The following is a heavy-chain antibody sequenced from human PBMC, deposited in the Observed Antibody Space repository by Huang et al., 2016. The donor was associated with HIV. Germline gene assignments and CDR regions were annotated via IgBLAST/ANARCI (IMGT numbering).Heavy chain of an antibody. V-gene: IGHV1-46*01. CDR2: INPSGGST. D-gene: IGHD3-22*01. CDR3: ARDRDFYDSSGYWGFNYFDY. CDR1: GYAFTSYY. Sequence: QVQLVQSGAEVKKPGASVKVSCKASGYAFTSYYMHWGGQAAGQVLEWMGIINPSGGSTSYAQKVQGRGTTTRDTSTNTGFMELSSLRAEDTAVYYCARDRDFYDSSGYWGFNYFDYWGQGTLVTVSS. J-gene: IGHJ4*02.